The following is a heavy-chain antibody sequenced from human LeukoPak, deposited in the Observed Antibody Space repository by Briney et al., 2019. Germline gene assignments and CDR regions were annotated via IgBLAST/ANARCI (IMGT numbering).Heavy chain of an antibody. Sequence: GVSVKVSCKASGGTFSSYTISWVRQAPGQGLEWMGRIIPLLGIANHAQKFQGRVTITADKSTSAAYMELSSLRSEDTAVYYCARGTYGMDVWGQGTTVTVSS. D-gene: IGHD1-1*01. J-gene: IGHJ6*02. V-gene: IGHV1-69*02. CDR1: GGTFSSYT. CDR3: ARGTYGMDV. CDR2: IIPLLGIA.